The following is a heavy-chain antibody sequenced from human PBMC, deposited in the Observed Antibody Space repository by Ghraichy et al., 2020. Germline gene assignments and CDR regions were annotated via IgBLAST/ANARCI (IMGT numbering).Heavy chain of an antibody. CDR2: ISSSSGTI. CDR3: ARDGLIGYDFWSGYSDY. CDR1: GFTFSNYG. Sequence: GESLNISCVASGFTFSNYGINWVRQAPGKGLEWVSYISSSSGTIYYADSVKGRFTISRDNAKKSVYLQMNSLRAEDTAVYYCARDGLIGYDFWSGYSDYWGQGTLVTVSS. J-gene: IGHJ4*02. V-gene: IGHV3-48*01. D-gene: IGHD3-3*01.